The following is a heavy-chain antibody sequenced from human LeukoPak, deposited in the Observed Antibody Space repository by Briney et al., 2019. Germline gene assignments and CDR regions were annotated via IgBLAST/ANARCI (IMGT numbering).Heavy chain of an antibody. D-gene: IGHD6-19*01. CDR1: GYTFTSYG. V-gene: IGHV1-18*01. J-gene: IGHJ4*02. Sequence: GASVKVSCKASGYTFTSYGISWVRQAPGQGLEWMGWISAYNGNTSYAQKLQGRVTMTTDTSTSTAYMELRSLRSDDTAVYYCARDIAVAGSPAPHYWGQGTLVTVSS. CDR2: ISAYNGNT. CDR3: ARDIAVAGSPAPHY.